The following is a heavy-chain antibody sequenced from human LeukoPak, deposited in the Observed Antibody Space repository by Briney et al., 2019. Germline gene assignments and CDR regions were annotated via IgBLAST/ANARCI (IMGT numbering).Heavy chain of an antibody. J-gene: IGHJ4*02. CDR3: ASPSGGTPFKRFDY. CDR1: GGSISSSRFF. D-gene: IGHD1-14*01. CDR2: INFSGTT. Sequence: PSETLSLTCTVSGGSISSSRFFWAWIRQPPGKGLEWIGNINFSGTTNYNPSLKGRVTISLDTSKNQFSLKLTSVTAADTAVYYCASPSGGTPFKRFDYWGEGTLVTVSS. V-gene: IGHV4-39*07.